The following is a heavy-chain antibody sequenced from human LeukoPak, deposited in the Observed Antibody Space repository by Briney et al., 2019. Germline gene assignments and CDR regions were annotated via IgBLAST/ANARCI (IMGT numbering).Heavy chain of an antibody. Sequence: SETLSLTCAVYGGSFSGYYWSWIRQPPGKGLEWIGEINHSGSTNYNPSLKSRVTISVDTSKNQFSLKLSSVTAADTAVYYCARVGYVSAWYPFDYWGQGTPVIVSS. CDR1: GGSFSGYY. J-gene: IGHJ4*02. V-gene: IGHV4-34*01. CDR3: ARVGYVSAWYPFDY. D-gene: IGHD6-19*01. CDR2: INHSGST.